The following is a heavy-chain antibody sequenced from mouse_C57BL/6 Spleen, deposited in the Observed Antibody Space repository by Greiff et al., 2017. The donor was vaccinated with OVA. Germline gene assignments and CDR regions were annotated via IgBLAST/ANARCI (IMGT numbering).Heavy chain of an antibody. D-gene: IGHD1-1*01. CDR3: TSGYGSSPFDY. Sequence: LLRPFASVKLSCTASGFNIKDDYMHWVKQRPEQGLEWIGWIDPENGDTEYASKFQGKATITADTSSNTAYLQLSCLTSEDTAVYYCTSGYGSSPFDYWGQGTTLTVSS. V-gene: IGHV14-4*01. J-gene: IGHJ2*01. CDR1: GFNIKDDY. CDR2: IDPENGDT.